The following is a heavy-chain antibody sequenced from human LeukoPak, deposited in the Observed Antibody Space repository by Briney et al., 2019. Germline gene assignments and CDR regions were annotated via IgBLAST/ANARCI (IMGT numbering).Heavy chain of an antibody. CDR3: ARPNYGGNVFDY. CDR1: GFTFSNYG. CDR2: IWYDGSNK. Sequence: GGSLRLSCAASGFTFSNYGMHWVRQAPGKGLEWVAVIWYDGSNKYYADSVKGRFTISRDNSKNTLYLQMNSLRAEDTAVYYCARPNYGGNVFDYWGQGTLVTVSS. D-gene: IGHD4-23*01. J-gene: IGHJ4*02. V-gene: IGHV3-33*01.